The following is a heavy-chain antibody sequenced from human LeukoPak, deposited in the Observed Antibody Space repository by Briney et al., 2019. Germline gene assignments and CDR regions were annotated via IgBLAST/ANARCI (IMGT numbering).Heavy chain of an antibody. CDR3: AKDPGIAARPWVFDP. J-gene: IGHJ5*02. CDR2: ISGSGGST. CDR1: GFTFSSYA. Sequence: PGGSLRLSCAASGFTFSSYAMSWVRQAPGKGPEWVSAISGSGGSTYYADSVKGRFTISRDNSKNTLYLQMNSLRAEDTAVYYCAKDPGIAARPWVFDPWGQGTLVTVSS. D-gene: IGHD6-6*01. V-gene: IGHV3-23*01.